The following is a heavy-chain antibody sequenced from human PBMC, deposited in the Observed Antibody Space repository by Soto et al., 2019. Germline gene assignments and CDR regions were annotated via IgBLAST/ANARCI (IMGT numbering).Heavy chain of an antibody. CDR1: GFTFSSYA. D-gene: IGHD3-22*01. CDR2: ISYDGSHK. J-gene: IGHJ4*02. Sequence: PGGSLILSCAASGFTFSSYAMHWVRQAPGKGLQWVAIISYDGSHKYYADSMKGRFTISRDNSKNTLYLQMDSLKVEDTALYHCVKEISYFDTTASLAVWGQGNMVAV. V-gene: IGHV3-30*18. CDR3: VKEISYFDTTASLAV.